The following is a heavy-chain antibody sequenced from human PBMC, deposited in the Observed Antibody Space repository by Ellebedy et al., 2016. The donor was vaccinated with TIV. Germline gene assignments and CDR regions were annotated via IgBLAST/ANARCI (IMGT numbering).Heavy chain of an antibody. J-gene: IGHJ4*02. CDR3: ARDLGDY. V-gene: IGHV1-69*13. CDR2: IIPIFGTA. CDR1: GYTFTGYY. Sequence: ASVKVSCKASGYTFTGYYMHWVRQAPGQGLEWMGGIIPIFGTANYAQKFQGRVTITADESTSTAYMELSRLRSDDTAVYYCARDLGDYWGQGTLVTVST.